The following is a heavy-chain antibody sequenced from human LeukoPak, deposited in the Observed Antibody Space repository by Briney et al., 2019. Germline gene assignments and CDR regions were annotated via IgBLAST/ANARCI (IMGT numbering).Heavy chain of an antibody. CDR1: GFTFSTYW. D-gene: IGHD3-10*02. CDR3: AELGITMIGGV. V-gene: IGHV3-7*01. CDR2: IKQDGSDK. J-gene: IGHJ6*04. Sequence: PGGSLRLSCAVSGFTFSTYWMSWVRQAPGKGLEWVANIKQDGSDKYYVDSVKGRFTISRDNAKNSLYLQMNSLRAEDTAVYYCAELGITMIGGVWGKGTTVTISS.